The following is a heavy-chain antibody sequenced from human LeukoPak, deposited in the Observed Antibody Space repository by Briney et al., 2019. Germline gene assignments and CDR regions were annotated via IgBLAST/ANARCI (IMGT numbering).Heavy chain of an antibody. CDR3: LKERDGIRYFERGGPDY. CDR2: INPSGGST. V-gene: IGHV1-46*01. J-gene: IGHJ4*02. D-gene: IGHD3-9*01. CDR1: GYTFTSYY. Sequence: ASVKVSCKASGYTFTSYYMHWVRQAPGQGLEWMGIINPSGGSTSYAQKFQGRVTMTRDTSTSTVYMELSSLRSEDTAVYYFLKERDGIRYFERGGPDYWGQGTLVTVSS.